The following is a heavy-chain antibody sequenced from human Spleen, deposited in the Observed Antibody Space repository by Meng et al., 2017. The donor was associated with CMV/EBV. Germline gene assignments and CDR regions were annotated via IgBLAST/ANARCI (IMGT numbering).Heavy chain of an antibody. CDR3: TSYCSTTDCSQDLG. Sequence: ETLSLTCTVSGGPISSSSYYWGWIRQPPGKGLEWVSFISSSNSYISYADSVKGRFTVSRDNAKNSLYLQLDSLRAEDTAVYYCTSYCSTTDCSQDLGWGQGTLVTVSS. CDR2: ISSSNSYI. D-gene: IGHD2-2*01. J-gene: IGHJ4*02. V-gene: IGHV3-21*01. CDR1: GGPISSSS.